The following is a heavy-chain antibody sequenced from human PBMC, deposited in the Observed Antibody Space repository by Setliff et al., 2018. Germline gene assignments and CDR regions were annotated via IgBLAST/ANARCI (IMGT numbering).Heavy chain of an antibody. V-gene: IGHV4-34*01. CDR2: ISPGGST. J-gene: IGHJ6*03. Sequence: SETLSLTCGVSGGGGSFSAYYWSWIRQPPGKGLEWIGEISPGGSTIYNPSLRSRVTMSVDSSKNQFSLKLSSVTAADSAVYYCARAISGWYSAHYYYMDVWGKGTTVTVSS. CDR1: GGGGSFSAYY. D-gene: IGHD6-19*01. CDR3: ARAISGWYSAHYYYMDV.